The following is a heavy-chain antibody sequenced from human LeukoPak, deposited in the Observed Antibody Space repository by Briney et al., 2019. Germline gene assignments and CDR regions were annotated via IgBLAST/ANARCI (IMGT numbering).Heavy chain of an antibody. D-gene: IGHD5-24*01. CDR2: ISHDGSNE. J-gene: IGHJ4*02. Sequence: PGRSLRLSCAASGFTFSRHAMHWVRQAPGKGLEWVAVISHDGSNEYYADSVKGRFTISRDNSKNTLYLQVNSLRGEDAAVYFCARVIGTDGYLYYFDYWGQGTLVTVSS. V-gene: IGHV3-30*04. CDR1: GFTFSRHA. CDR3: ARVIGTDGYLYYFDY.